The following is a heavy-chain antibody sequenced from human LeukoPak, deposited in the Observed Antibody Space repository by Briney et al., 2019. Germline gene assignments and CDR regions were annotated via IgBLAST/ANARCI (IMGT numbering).Heavy chain of an antibody. CDR3: TKDHDGMHA. Sequence: GGSLRLSCAASGFTFSSYAITWVRQAPGKGREWISAVSYEITRTFYADSVKGRFAISRDNSSNTLFLLMNSLRAEDTAVYYCTKDHDGMHAWGQGTTVTVSS. CDR1: GFTFSSYA. J-gene: IGHJ6*02. V-gene: IGHV3-23*01. CDR2: VSYEITRT.